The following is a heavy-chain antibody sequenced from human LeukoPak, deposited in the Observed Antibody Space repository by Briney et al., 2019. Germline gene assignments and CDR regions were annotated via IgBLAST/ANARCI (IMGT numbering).Heavy chain of an antibody. D-gene: IGHD5-18*01. CDR1: GFTFSSYA. V-gene: IGHV3-23*01. Sequence: GGSLRLSCAASGFTFSSYAMSWVRQAPGKGLEWVSAISGSGGSTYYADSVKGRFTISRDNAKNSLYLQMNSLRVEDTAVYYCASGLVDNTAIITFDYWGQGTLVTVSS. CDR3: ASGLVDNTAIITFDY. J-gene: IGHJ4*02. CDR2: ISGSGGST.